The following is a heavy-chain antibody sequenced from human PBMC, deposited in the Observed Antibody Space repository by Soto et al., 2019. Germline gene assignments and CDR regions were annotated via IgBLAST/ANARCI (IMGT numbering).Heavy chain of an antibody. CDR1: GFSLSTSGMC. V-gene: IGHV2-70*01. D-gene: IGHD3-22*01. CDR3: ARISSAYYYDSSGSYAFDI. Sequence: SGPTLVNPTQTLTLTCTFSGFSLSTSGMCVAWIRQPPGKALEWLALIDWDDDKYYSTSLKTRLTISKDTSKNQVVLTMTNMDTVDTATYYCARISSAYYYDSSGSYAFDIWGQGTMVTVSS. J-gene: IGHJ3*02. CDR2: IDWDDDK.